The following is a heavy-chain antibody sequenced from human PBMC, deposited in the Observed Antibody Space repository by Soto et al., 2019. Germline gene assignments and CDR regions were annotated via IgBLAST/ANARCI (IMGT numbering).Heavy chain of an antibody. V-gene: IGHV3-23*01. CDR2: ISGSGGST. CDR3: AKDAELRLGELSFRYYFDY. CDR1: GFTFSNYA. J-gene: IGHJ4*02. Sequence: EVQLLESGGGLVQPGGSLRLSCAASGFTFSNYAMTWVRQAPGKGLEWVSGISGSGGSTFYADSVKGRFTISRDNSKNTLYLQMNSLRAEDTAIYYCAKDAELRLGELSFRYYFDYWGQGTLVTVSS. D-gene: IGHD3-16*02.